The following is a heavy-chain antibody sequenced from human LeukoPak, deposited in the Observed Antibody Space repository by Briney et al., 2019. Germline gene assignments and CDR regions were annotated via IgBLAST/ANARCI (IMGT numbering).Heavy chain of an antibody. CDR2: IYYSGST. V-gene: IGHV4-39*07. CDR1: GGSISSSSYY. Sequence: PSETLSLTCTISGGSISSSSYYWGWIRQPPGKGLEWIGSIYYSGSTYYNPSLKSRVTISVDTSKNQFSLKLSSVTAADTAVYYCARTAVGPAAKWGAFDTWGQGTMVTVSS. D-gene: IGHD2-2*01. CDR3: ARTAVGPAAKWGAFDT. J-gene: IGHJ3*02.